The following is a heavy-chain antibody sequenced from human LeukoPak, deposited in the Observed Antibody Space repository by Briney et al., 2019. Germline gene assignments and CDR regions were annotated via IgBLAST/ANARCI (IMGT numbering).Heavy chain of an antibody. CDR2: IYTSEST. D-gene: IGHD1-26*01. CDR1: GDSISNYY. Sequence: SETLSLTCTVSGDSISNYYWSWIRQPAGKGLEWIGRIYTSESTNYNPSLKSRVTMSVDTSKNQFSLKLSSVTAADTAVYYCARGGELPFDYWGQGTLVTVSS. CDR3: ARGGELPFDY. V-gene: IGHV4-4*07. J-gene: IGHJ4*02.